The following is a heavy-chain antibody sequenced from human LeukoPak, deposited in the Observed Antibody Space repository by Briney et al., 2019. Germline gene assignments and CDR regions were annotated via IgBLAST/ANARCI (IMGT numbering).Heavy chain of an antibody. CDR3: ARSPSSGWLYFGY. CDR2: IYSGGST. CDR1: GFTFSSYG. V-gene: IGHV3-53*01. D-gene: IGHD6-19*01. Sequence: GGSLRLSCSASGFTFSSYGMNWVRQAPGKGLEWVSVIYSGGSTYYADSVKGRFTISRDNSKNTLYLQMNSLRAEDTAVYYCARSPSSGWLYFGYWGQGTLVTVSS. J-gene: IGHJ4*02.